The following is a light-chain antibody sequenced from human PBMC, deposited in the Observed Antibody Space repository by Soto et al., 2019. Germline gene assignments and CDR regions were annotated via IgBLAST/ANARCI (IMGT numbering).Light chain of an antibody. CDR1: TGAVTSGHY. V-gene: IGLV7-46*01. CDR3: FLFYSGVRV. CDR2: DTS. J-gene: IGLJ7*02. Sequence: QAVVTQEPSLTVSPGGTVTLTCGSSTGAVTSGHYPYWFQQKPGQAPRTLIYDTSNKHSWTPARFSGSLLGGKAALTLSGAQPEDEADYYCFLFYSGVRVFGEGTQLTAL.